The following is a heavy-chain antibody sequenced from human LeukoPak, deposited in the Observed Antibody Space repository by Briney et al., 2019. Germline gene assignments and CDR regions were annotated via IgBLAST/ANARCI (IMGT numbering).Heavy chain of an antibody. CDR2: IYYSGST. V-gene: IGHV4-39*07. Sequence: SETLSLTCTVAGGSVSSSSYYWGWIRQPPGKGLEGIGRIYYSGSTYYNPSLKSRVTLSVDTSKNQFSLKLSSVTAADTAVYYCARGHYDILTGSPTAFDYWGQGTLVTVSS. J-gene: IGHJ4*02. D-gene: IGHD3-9*01. CDR3: ARGHYDILTGSPTAFDY. CDR1: GGSVSSSSYY.